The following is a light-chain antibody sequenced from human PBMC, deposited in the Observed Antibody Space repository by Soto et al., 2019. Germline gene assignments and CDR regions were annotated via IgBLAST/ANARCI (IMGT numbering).Light chain of an antibody. J-gene: IGKJ4*01. V-gene: IGKV1D-12*01. CDR1: QSISNW. CDR3: QQANSFPPLA. CDR2: AAS. Sequence: DIQLTQSPSSVSASVGDRVTINCRASQSISNWLAWFQQKPGTTPKLLIYAASSLQSGVPSRFSGSGSGTDVTLTISSLQPEDSATYYCQQANSFPPLAFGGGTKVEIK.